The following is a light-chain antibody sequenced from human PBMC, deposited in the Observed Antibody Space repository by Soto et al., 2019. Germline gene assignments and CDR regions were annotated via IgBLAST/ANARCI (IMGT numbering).Light chain of an antibody. CDR2: SNN. V-gene: IGLV1-44*01. CDR3: AAWDDSLNGYV. Sequence: QSVLTHPPSASGTPGQRVTISCSGSSSNIGSNTVNWYQQLPGTAPKLLIYSNNQRPSGVPGRFSGSKSGTSASLAISGLQSEDEADYYCAAWDDSLNGYVFGTGTKVTVL. J-gene: IGLJ1*01. CDR1: SSNIGSNT.